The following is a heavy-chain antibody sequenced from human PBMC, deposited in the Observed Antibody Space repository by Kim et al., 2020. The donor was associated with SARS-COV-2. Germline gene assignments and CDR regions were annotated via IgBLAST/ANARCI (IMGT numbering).Heavy chain of an antibody. D-gene: IGHD6-6*01. CDR3: TTTNSEIASSIY. CDR2: ISGSGRYI. Sequence: GGSLRLSCAASGFTFTTSSMTWVRQAPGKGLDWVSSISGSGRYIHYADSLKGRFSISRDNAKNYLFMQIDNLRVEDTAVYFCTTTNSEIASSIYWGQGTVVTVSS. J-gene: IGHJ4*01. CDR1: GFTFTTSS. V-gene: IGHV3-21*01.